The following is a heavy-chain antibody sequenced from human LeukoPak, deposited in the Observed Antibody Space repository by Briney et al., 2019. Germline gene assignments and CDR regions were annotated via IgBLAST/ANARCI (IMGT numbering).Heavy chain of an antibody. D-gene: IGHD3-10*01. CDR1: GFTFSSYS. CDR2: ISSSSSTI. Sequence: GGSLRLSCAASGFTFSSYSMNWVRQAPGKGLEWVSYISSSSSTIYYADSMKGRFTISRDNAKNSLYLQMSSLRAEDTAVYYCARAPYPYGSGSHHYFDYWGQGTLVTVSS. J-gene: IGHJ4*02. CDR3: ARAPYPYGSGSHHYFDY. V-gene: IGHV3-48*04.